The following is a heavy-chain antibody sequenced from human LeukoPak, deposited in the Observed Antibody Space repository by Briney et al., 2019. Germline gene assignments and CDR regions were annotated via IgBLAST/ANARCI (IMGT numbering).Heavy chain of an antibody. V-gene: IGHV3-21*01. J-gene: IGHJ4*02. CDR1: GFTFSTYT. CDR2: IGGGGRYI. CDR3: ARVSRVAYTSSWYLDY. D-gene: IGHD6-13*01. Sequence: GGSLRLSCAASGFTFSTYTMNWVRQAPGKGLEWVSSIGGGGRYIYYADSMQGRFTISRDNAKNSLFLQMHSLNAEDTALYYCARVSRVAYTSSWYLDYWGQGTLVTVSS.